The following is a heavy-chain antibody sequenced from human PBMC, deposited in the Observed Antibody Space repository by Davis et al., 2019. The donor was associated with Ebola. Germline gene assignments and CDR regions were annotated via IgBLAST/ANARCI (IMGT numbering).Heavy chain of an antibody. J-gene: IGHJ5*02. CDR1: GGSISNGDYY. Sequence: MPSETLSLTCTVSGGSISNGDYYWSWIRQPPGKGLEWIGYIYYSGSTYYNPSLKSRVTISVDTSKNQFSLKLSSVTAADTAVYYCARDRSSGWYGWFDPWGQGTLVTVSS. CDR2: IYYSGST. CDR3: ARDRSSGWYGWFDP. V-gene: IGHV4-30-4*02. D-gene: IGHD6-19*01.